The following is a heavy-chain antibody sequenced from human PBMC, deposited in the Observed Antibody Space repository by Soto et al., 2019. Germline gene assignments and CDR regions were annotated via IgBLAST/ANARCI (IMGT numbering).Heavy chain of an antibody. J-gene: IGHJ4*02. CDR1: GFTFSSYW. Sequence: HPGGSLRLSCAASGFTFSSYWMSWVRQAPGKGLEWVANIKQDGSEKYYVDSVKGRFTISRDNAKNSLYLQMNSLRAEDTAVYYCARYHSNYAIYYFDYWGQGTLGTVSS. D-gene: IGHD4-4*01. CDR2: IKQDGSEK. V-gene: IGHV3-7*01. CDR3: ARYHSNYAIYYFDY.